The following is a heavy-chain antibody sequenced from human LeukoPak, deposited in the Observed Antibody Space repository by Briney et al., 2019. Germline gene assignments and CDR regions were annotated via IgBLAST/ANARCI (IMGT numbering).Heavy chain of an antibody. D-gene: IGHD4-17*01. CDR3: AKVYGDYVFDY. J-gene: IGHJ4*02. CDR2: ISYDGSNK. V-gene: IGHV3-30*18. Sequence: GGSLRLSCAASGFTFSSYGMHWVRQAPGKGLEWVAVISYDGSNKYYADSVKGRFTISRDNSKNTLYLQMNSLRAEDTAVYYCAKVYGDYVFDYWGQGTLVTVSS. CDR1: GFTFSSYG.